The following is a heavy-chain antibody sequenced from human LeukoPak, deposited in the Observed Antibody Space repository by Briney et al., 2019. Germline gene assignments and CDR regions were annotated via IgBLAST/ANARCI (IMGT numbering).Heavy chain of an antibody. D-gene: IGHD4/OR15-4a*01. CDR2: VYLTGTA. CDR1: GGSITSGAYY. J-gene: IGHJ5*01. Sequence: PSETLSLTCTLSGGSITSGAYYWGWIRQSPGRGLEWIANVYLTGTAYYNPSLRSRVTVSVDTSKNQCSVKLHSVTAADTGLYYCARLTIDQGHSRGGFRFDPWGQGTLVTVSS. V-gene: IGHV4-39*01. CDR3: ARLTIDQGHSRGGFRFDP.